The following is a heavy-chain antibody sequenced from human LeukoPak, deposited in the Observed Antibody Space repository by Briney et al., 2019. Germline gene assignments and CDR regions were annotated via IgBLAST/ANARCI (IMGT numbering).Heavy chain of an antibody. D-gene: IGHD1-14*01. CDR2: AYHSGYT. V-gene: IGHV4-38-2*02. Sequence: PSETLSLTCNVSGYSISSGYYWSWIRQPPGKGLEWIGGAYHSGYTYYNPSLNSLVTISVDTSKNQFSLKLNSVTAADTAVYYCAREGTVRWFDPWGQGTLVTISS. CDR3: AREGTVRWFDP. CDR1: GYSISSGYY. J-gene: IGHJ5*02.